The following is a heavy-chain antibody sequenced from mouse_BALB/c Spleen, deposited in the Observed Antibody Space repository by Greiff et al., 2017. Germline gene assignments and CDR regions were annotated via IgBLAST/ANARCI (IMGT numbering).Heavy chain of an antibody. D-gene: IGHD2-13*01. CDR2: ISRGGGYT. J-gene: IGHJ4*01. CDR3: ARARRYGDHEEYAMDY. V-gene: IGHV5-9-4*01. CDR1: GFTFSSYA. Sequence: EVKLLESGGGLVKPGGSLKLSCAASGFTFSSYAMSWVRQSPEQRLEWIAEISRGGGYTYYPDTVTGQFTFTRDNAKNTLYLEMSSLTSEDTAMYYCARARRYGDHEEYAMDYWGQGTSVTVSS.